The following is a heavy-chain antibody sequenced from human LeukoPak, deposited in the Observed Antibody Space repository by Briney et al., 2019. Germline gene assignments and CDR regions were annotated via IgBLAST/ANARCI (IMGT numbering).Heavy chain of an antibody. J-gene: IGHJ4*02. CDR3: ARVRAAAGTLDY. CDR1: GYTFTGYY. Sequence: ASVKVSCKASGYTFTGYYIHWVRQAPGQGLEWMGRIDPNSGGTSYAQNFQGRVTMTRDTSISTAYMELTRLTSDDTAVYYCARVRAAAGTLDYWGQGTLVTVSS. D-gene: IGHD6-13*01. V-gene: IGHV1-2*06. CDR2: IDPNSGGT.